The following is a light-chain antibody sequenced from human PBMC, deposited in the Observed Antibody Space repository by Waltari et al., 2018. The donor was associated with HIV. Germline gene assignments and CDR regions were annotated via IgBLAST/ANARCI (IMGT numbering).Light chain of an antibody. Sequence: QSALTQPASVSGSPGQSITISCTGTSSDVGSYKFVSWYQQHPGKAPKFMIYEGTKRPSGVSNRFSGSKSGNTASLTISGLQAEDEADYHCCSYAGNNTVVFGGGTKLTVI. CDR2: EGT. CDR3: CSYAGNNTVV. V-gene: IGLV2-23*01. J-gene: IGLJ3*02. CDR1: SSDVGSYKF.